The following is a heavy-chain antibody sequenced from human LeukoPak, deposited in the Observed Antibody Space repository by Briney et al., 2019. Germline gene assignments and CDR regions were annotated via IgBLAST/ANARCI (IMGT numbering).Heavy chain of an antibody. D-gene: IGHD3-3*01. J-gene: IGHJ5*02. CDR2: INPSGGST. Sequence: APVKVSCKASGYTFTSYYMHWVRQAPGQGLEWMGIINPSGGSTSYAQKFQGRVTMTRDMSTSTVYMELSSLRSEDTAVYYCAREWREDWFDPWGQGTLVTVSS. CDR3: AREWREDWFDP. CDR1: GYTFTSYY. V-gene: IGHV1-46*01.